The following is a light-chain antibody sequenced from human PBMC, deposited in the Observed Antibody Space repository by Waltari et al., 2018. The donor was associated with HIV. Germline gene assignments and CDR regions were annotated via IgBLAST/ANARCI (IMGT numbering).Light chain of an antibody. CDR1: QGISNY. V-gene: IGKV1-27*01. CDR3: PKYNSAPFT. J-gene: IGKJ3*01. CDR2: AAS. Sequence: DIQTTQSPSSLSASVGDRVTITCRARQGISNYLAWYQQKPGKVPKLLIYAASTLQSTVPSPFSGSGSGTDFTLTISSLQPEDVATFYCPKYNSAPFTFSPGTKVDIK.